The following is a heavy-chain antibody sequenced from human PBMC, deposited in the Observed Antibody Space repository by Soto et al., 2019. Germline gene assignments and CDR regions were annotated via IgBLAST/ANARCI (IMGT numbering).Heavy chain of an antibody. V-gene: IGHV1-69*06. CDR3: AVYDSSGYYYVDWYFDL. J-gene: IGHJ2*01. Sequence: QVQLMQSGAEVKKPGSSVKVSCKASGGTFSSYAISWVRQAPGQGLEWMGGIIPIFGTANYAQKFQGRVKITADKSTSTAYMELSSLRFEDTAVYYCAVYDSSGYYYVDWYFDLWGRGTLVTVSS. CDR1: GGTFSSYA. D-gene: IGHD3-22*01. CDR2: IIPIFGTA.